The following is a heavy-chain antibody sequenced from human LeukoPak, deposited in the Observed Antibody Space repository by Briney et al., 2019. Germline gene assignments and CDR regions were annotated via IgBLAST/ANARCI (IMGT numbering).Heavy chain of an antibody. CDR3: ASRDFWSGQFDY. CDR2: IYYSGST. J-gene: IGHJ4*02. D-gene: IGHD3-3*01. CDR1: GGSISSGDYY. Sequence: SETLSLICTVSGGSISSGDYYWSWIRQPPGKGLEWIGYIYYSGSTYYNPSLKSRVTISVDTSKNQFSLKLSSVTAADTAVYYCASRDFWSGQFDYWGQGTLVTVSS. V-gene: IGHV4-30-4*01.